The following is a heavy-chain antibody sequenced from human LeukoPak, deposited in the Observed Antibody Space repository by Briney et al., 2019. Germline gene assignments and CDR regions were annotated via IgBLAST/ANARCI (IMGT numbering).Heavy chain of an antibody. CDR1: GFTFNFYW. Sequence: GSLRLSCAASGFTFNFYWMSWVRQAPGKGLEWIGEINHSGSTNYNPSLKSRVTISVDTSKNQFSLKLSSVTAADTAVYYCARGLYGGYVYFDYWGQGTLVTVSS. CDR3: ARGLYGGYVYFDY. J-gene: IGHJ4*02. V-gene: IGHV4-34*01. D-gene: IGHD5-12*01. CDR2: INHSGST.